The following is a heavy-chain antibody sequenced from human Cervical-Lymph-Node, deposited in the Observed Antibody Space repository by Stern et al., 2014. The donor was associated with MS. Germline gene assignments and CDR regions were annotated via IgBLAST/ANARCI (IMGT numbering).Heavy chain of an antibody. V-gene: IGHV1-3*01. CDR1: GYSFPTYA. J-gene: IGHJ4*02. CDR2: INAGTGNT. D-gene: IGHD3-10*01. Sequence: QVQLLQPGSEVMQPGASVKISCKASGYSFPTYAIHWVRQAPGQGLEWMGRINAGTGNTEYSQKFQARVTITRDTAASTAYMELSSLRPEDTAVYYCARHYPSFDSWGQGTLVTVSS. CDR3: ARHYPSFDS.